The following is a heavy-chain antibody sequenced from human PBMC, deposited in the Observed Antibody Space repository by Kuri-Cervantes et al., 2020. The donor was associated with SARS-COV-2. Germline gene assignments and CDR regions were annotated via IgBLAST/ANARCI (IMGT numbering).Heavy chain of an antibody. CDR2: IYYSGST. CDR1: GGSTSSSNYY. J-gene: IGHJ6*03. CDR3: ARQHLGYYMDV. V-gene: IGHV4-39*01. Sequence: GSLRLSCTVSGGSTSSSNYYWGWIRQPPGKGLEWIGSIYYSGSTHYNPSLKSRVSISVDTSRNQFSLKVSSVTAADTAVYSCARQHLGYYMDVWGKGTTVTVSS.